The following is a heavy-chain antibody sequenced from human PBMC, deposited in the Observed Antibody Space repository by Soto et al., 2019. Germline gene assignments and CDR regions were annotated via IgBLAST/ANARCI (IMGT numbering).Heavy chain of an antibody. V-gene: IGHV4-59*01. J-gene: IGHJ4*02. CDR3: ARHYYDSSGYSDYFDY. CDR2: IYYSGST. D-gene: IGHD3-22*01. CDR1: GGSISSYY. Sequence: PSDTLSLTCTVSGGSISSYYWSWIRQPPGKGLEWIGYIYYSGSTNYNPSLKSRVTISVDTSKNQFSLKLSSVTAADTAVYYCARHYYDSSGYSDYFDYWGQGTLVTVSS.